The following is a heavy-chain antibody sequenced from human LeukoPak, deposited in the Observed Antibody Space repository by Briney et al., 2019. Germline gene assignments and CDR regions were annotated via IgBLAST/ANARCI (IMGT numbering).Heavy chain of an antibody. CDR2: ISFDGSHK. CDR1: GFTFSSHP. V-gene: IGHV3-30*04. D-gene: IGHD3-22*01. Sequence: GRSLRLSCAASGFTFSSHPMHWVRQAPGKGLEWVAVISFDGSHKYYADSVTGRFTISRDNSKNTLYLQMDSLRTDDTAMYYCAKRGDDSSGYYSEYFQHWGQGTLVTVSS. CDR3: AKRGDDSSGYYSEYFQH. J-gene: IGHJ1*01.